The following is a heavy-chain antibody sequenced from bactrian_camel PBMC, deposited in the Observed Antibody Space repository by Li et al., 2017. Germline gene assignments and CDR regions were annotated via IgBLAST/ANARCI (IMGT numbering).Heavy chain of an antibody. Sequence: VQLVESGGGLVQPGGSLRLSCAVSGFTFSNYAMTWVRQAPGKGLEWVSSISMYGSSTFYADSVKGRFTISEDYAKNTVYLELNSLKTEDMAMYYCARFGGGTWYRGFFGYWGQGTQVTVS. J-gene: IGHJ6*01. CDR3: ARFGGGTWYRGFFGY. CDR1: GFTFSNYA. CDR2: ISMYGSST. D-gene: IGHD2*01. V-gene: IGHV3S40*01.